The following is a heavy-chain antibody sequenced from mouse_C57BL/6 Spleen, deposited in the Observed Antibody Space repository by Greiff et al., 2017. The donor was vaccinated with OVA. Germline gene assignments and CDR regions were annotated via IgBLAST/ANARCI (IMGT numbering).Heavy chain of an antibody. D-gene: IGHD1-1*01. V-gene: IGHV1-82*01. Sequence: VQLLQSGPELVKPGASVKISCTASGYAFSSSWMNWVQQRPGKGLEWIGRIYPGDGDTTSNGKFKGKATLTADKSSSNAYMQLSSLTSEDTAVYFCARPGYYGSSPFYFGDRGTGTTLTVST. CDR1: GYAFSSSW. J-gene: IGHJ2*01. CDR3: ARPGYYGSSPFYFGD. CDR2: IYPGDGDT.